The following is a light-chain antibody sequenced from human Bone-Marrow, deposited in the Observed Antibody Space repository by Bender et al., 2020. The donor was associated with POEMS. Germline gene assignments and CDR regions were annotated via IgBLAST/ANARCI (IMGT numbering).Light chain of an antibody. J-gene: IGLJ3*02. CDR2: ENS. CDR3: PSYDSLNRWV. Sequence: NFILTQPHSVSESPGKTITISCTGSRISFASNYVYWYQQRPGSAPTTVIYENSRRPSGVPDRFSGSVDRSSNSASLTISGRKAEDEADYYCPSYDSLNRWVFGGGTKLTVL. CDR1: RISFASNY. V-gene: IGLV6-57*02.